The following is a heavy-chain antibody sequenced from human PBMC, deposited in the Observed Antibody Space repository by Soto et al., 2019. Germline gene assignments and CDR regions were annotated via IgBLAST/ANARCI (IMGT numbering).Heavy chain of an antibody. CDR3: ARQQYYDSRGLFDY. J-gene: IGHJ4*02. D-gene: IGHD3-22*01. V-gene: IGHV4-39*01. Sequence: PSETRSLTCSVSGGSINNRTYYWGWIRQPPGKGLEWIGSISYSGRTYDNPSLKSRVTISSDTSNNKFSLKLSSVTAADTAVYYCARQQYYDSRGLFDYWGQGTLVTVSS. CDR2: ISYSGRT. CDR1: GGSINNRTYY.